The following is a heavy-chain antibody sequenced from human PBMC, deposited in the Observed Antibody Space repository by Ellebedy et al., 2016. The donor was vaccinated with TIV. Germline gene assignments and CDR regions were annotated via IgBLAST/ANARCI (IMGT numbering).Heavy chain of an antibody. Sequence: ASVKVSCXASGYTFTGYYMHWVRQAPGQGLEWMGWINPNSGGTNYAQKFQGWVTMTRDTSISTAYMELSRLRSDDTAVYYCARGDYYGSTEVDYWGQGTLVTVSS. CDR1: GYTFTGYY. J-gene: IGHJ4*02. CDR3: ARGDYYGSTEVDY. CDR2: INPNSGGT. D-gene: IGHD3-10*01. V-gene: IGHV1-2*04.